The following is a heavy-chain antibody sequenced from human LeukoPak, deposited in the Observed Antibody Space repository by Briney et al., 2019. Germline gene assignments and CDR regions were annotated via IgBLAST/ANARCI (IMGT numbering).Heavy chain of an antibody. Sequence: GGSLRLSCAASGFTFSSYSIHWDRQTPGKGLEWVSSISSTSSYIYYADSVKGRFTISRDNAKNTVYLQMKSLRAEDTAVYYCARDWAGSSYDYWGQGTLVTVSS. D-gene: IGHD3-10*01. CDR1: GFTFSSYS. CDR3: ARDWAGSSYDY. J-gene: IGHJ4*02. V-gene: IGHV3-21*01. CDR2: ISSTSSYI.